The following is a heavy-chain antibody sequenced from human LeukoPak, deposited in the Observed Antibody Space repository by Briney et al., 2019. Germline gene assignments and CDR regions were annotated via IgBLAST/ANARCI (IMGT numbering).Heavy chain of an antibody. D-gene: IGHD3-10*01. CDR1: GFTFSSYW. CDR2: IKQDGSEK. Sequence: GGSLRLSCAASGFTFSSYWMSWVRQAPGKGLEWVANIKQDGSEKYYVDSVKGRFTISRDNAKNSLYLQMNSLRAEDTAVYYCARGTPRGGDYMDVWGKGTTVTVSS. J-gene: IGHJ6*03. V-gene: IGHV3-7*01. CDR3: ARGTPRGGDYMDV.